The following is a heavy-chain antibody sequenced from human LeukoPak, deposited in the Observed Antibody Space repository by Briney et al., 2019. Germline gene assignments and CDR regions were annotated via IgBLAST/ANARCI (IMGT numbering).Heavy chain of an antibody. CDR2: IIPIFGTA. CDR1: GGTFSSYA. Sequence: SVKVSCKASGGTFSSYAISWVRQAPGQGLEWMGGIIPIFGTANYAQKFQGRVTITADESTSTAYMGLSSLGSEDTAVYYCARAGEAKMPIAAPTYFDYWGQGTLVTVSS. CDR3: ARAGEAKMPIAAPTYFDY. J-gene: IGHJ4*02. D-gene: IGHD6-13*01. V-gene: IGHV1-69*13.